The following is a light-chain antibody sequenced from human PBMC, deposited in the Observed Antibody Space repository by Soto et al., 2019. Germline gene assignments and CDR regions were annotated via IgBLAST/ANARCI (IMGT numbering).Light chain of an antibody. Sequence: QSVLTQPPSASGSPGQSVTISCTGTSSDVGGYNYVSWYQQHPGKAPTLMIYEVSKRPSGVPDRFSGSKSGNMASLTVSGLQAEDEADYYCSSYAGSKGVFGGGTKLTVL. CDR1: SSDVGGYNY. CDR2: EVS. V-gene: IGLV2-8*01. CDR3: SSYAGSKGV. J-gene: IGLJ2*01.